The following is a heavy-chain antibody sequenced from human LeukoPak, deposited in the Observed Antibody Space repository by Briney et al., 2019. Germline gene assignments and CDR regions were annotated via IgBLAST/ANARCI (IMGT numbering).Heavy chain of an antibody. Sequence: ASVKVSCKASGYTFTSYDINWVRQATGQGLEWMGWMNPNSGNTGYAQKFQGRVTMTRNTSISTAYMELSSVRSEDTAVYYCARVGGYDFWSGYYTPFDYWGQGTLVTVSS. D-gene: IGHD3-3*01. CDR3: ARVGGYDFWSGYYTPFDY. V-gene: IGHV1-8*01. CDR1: GYTFTSYD. CDR2: MNPNSGNT. J-gene: IGHJ4*02.